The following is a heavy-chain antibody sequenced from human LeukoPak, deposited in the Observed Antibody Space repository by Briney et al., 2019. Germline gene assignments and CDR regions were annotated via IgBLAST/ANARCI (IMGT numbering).Heavy chain of an antibody. CDR3: ARDTYVDTAMV. CDR2: ISSSGSTI. Sequence: GRSLRLSCAASGFTFSDYYMSWIRQAPGKGLEWVSYISSSGSTIYYADSVKGRFTISRDNAKNSLYLQMNSLRAEDTAVYYCARDTYVDTAMVWGQGTLVTVSS. V-gene: IGHV3-11*01. J-gene: IGHJ4*02. CDR1: GFTFSDYY. D-gene: IGHD5-18*01.